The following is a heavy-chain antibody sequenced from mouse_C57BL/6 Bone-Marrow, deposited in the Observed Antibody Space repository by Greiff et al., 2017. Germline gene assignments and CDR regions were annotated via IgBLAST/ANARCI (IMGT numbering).Heavy chain of an antibody. V-gene: IGHV1-64*01. CDR3: LYYDYDGGVYCAMDY. J-gene: IGHJ4*01. CDR1: GYTSTSYW. Sequence: VQLQQPGAELVKPGASVKLSCKASGYTSTSYWMHWVKQRPGQGLEWIGMIHPNSGSTNYNEKFKSKATLTVDKSSSTAYMQLSSLTSEDSAVYYCLYYDYDGGVYCAMDYWGQGTSVTVSS. D-gene: IGHD2-4*01. CDR2: IHPNSGST.